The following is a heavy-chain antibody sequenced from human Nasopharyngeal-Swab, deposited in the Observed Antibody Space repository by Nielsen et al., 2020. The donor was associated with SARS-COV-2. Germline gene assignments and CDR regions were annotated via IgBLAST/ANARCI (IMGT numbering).Heavy chain of an antibody. J-gene: IGHJ6*02. CDR3: TTDGTAYYYGMDV. CDR2: IKSKTDGGTT. D-gene: IGHD2-8*02. V-gene: IGHV3-15*01. Sequence: WMRQSPGQGLEWVGRIKSKTDGGTTDYAAPVKGRFTISRDDSKNTLYLQMNSLKTEDTAVYYCTTDGTAYYYGMDVWGQGTTVTVSS.